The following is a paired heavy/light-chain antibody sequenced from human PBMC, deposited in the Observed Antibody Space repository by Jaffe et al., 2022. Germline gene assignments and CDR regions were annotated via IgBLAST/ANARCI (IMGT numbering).Heavy chain of an antibody. CDR2: IRFDGSDK. V-gene: IGHV3-30*02. CDR1: GFIFSGYA. CDR3: AKGPSVWTSMADY. Sequence: QVQLVESGGTVVQPRGSLRLSCAASGFIFSGYAMHWLRQAPGKGLEWVAFIRFDGSDKYYADSVKGRFTISRDNSESTLYLQMNSLRPEDTAVYYCAKGPSVWTSMADYWGQGTLVTVSS. D-gene: IGHD2-21*01. J-gene: IGHJ4*02.
Light chain of an antibody. CDR2: EVS. V-gene: IGLV2-23*02. CDR1: SSDVGSWNL. Sequence: QSALTQPASVSGSPGQSITISCTGSSSDVGSWNLVSWYQQYPGKAPKLMISEVSKRPSGVSNRFSGSKSGNTASLTISGLQAEDDADYYCCSYVDSSTHWVFGGGTKVTVL. J-gene: IGLJ3*02. CDR3: CSYVDSSTHWV.